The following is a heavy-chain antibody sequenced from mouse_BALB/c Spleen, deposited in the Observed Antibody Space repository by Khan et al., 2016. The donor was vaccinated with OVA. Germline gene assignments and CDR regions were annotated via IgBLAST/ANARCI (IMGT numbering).Heavy chain of an antibody. CDR1: GFTFSNYA. D-gene: IGHD1-1*01. J-gene: IGHJ2*01. CDR2: ISSGGSYT. V-gene: IGHV5-9-3*01. Sequence: EVELVESGGGLVIPGGSLKLSCAASGFTFSNYAMSWVRQTPEKRLEWVATISSGGSYTYYPDSVKGRCTISRDNAQNTLNLQMSSLRSEDTAMYYCARTHGYFGSNYFDYWGQGTTLTVSS. CDR3: ARTHGYFGSNYFDY.